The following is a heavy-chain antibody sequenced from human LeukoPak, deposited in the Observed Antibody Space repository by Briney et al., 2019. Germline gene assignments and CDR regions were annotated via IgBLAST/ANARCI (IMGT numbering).Heavy chain of an antibody. J-gene: IGHJ5*02. CDR3: ARDPPSYYYGSGRDWFDP. V-gene: IGHV1-18*01. CDR2: ITAYNGNT. Sequence: GASVKGSSKASGSPFTSYGISGVRQAPGQGLEWMGWITAYNGNTNYVQKLQGRVTMTTDTSTSTAFMELRSLRSDDTAVYYCARDPPSYYYGSGRDWFDPWGQGTLVTVSS. D-gene: IGHD3-10*01. CDR1: GSPFTSYG.